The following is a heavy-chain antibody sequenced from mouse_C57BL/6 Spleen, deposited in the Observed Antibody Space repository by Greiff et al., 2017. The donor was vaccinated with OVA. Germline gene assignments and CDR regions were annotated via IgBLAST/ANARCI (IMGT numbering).Heavy chain of an antibody. V-gene: IGHV1-26*01. J-gene: IGHJ2*01. CDR1: GYTFTDYY. Sequence: EVKLQQSGPELVTPGASVKISCKASGYTFTDYYMNWVKQSHGKSLEWIGDINPNNGGTSYNQKFKGKATLTVDKSSSTAYMELRSLTSEDAAVYYCARQPGNFDYWGQGTTLTVSA. CDR2: INPNNGGT. CDR3: ARQPGNFDY. D-gene: IGHD1-1*01.